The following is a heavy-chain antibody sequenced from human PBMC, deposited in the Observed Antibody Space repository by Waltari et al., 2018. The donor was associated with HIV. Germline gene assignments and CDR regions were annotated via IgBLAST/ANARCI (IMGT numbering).Heavy chain of an antibody. V-gene: IGHV3-23*01. CDR3: ATHLTGSGSFFYYIMDN. Sequence: EVRLSDSGGARVQPGESLTLSCQVSGSPFWTFSLCWIRQSPEGGLEWLATSDGDATTTHYADSVRGRSVVSRDLSKGMLLLQMDGLRVDDTAVYFCATHLTGSGSFFYYIMDNWGRGTTVSVS. D-gene: IGHD3-10*01. CDR1: GSPFWTFS. J-gene: IGHJ6*02. CDR2: SDGDATTT.